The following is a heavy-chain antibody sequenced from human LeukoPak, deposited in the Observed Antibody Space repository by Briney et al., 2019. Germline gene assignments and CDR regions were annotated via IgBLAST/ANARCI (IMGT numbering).Heavy chain of an antibody. D-gene: IGHD5-18*01. CDR1: GGSISSYY. CDR3: ARVQGSGCSYGYGYYYYGMDV. J-gene: IGHJ6*02. V-gene: IGHV4-4*07. CDR2: IYTSGST. Sequence: PETLSLTCTVSGGSISSYYWSWIRQPAGKGLEWIGRIYTSGSTNYNPSLKSRVTISVDTSKNQFSLKLSSVTAADTAVYYCARVQGSGCSYGYGYYYYGMDVWGQGTTVTVSS.